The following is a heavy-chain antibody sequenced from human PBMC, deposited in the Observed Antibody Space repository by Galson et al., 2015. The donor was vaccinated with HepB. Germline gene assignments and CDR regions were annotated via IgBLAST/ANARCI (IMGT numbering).Heavy chain of an antibody. V-gene: IGHV4-34*01. J-gene: IGHJ5*01. CDR1: GGSFSGYY. D-gene: IGHD1-26*01. Sequence: ETLSLTCAVYGGSFSGYYWSWIRQPPGKGLEWIGEINHSGSTNYNPSLKSRVTISVDTSKNQFSLKLSSVTAADTAVYYCAMGIVGATWLDSWGQGTLVTVSS. CDR2: INHSGST. CDR3: AMGIVGATWLDS.